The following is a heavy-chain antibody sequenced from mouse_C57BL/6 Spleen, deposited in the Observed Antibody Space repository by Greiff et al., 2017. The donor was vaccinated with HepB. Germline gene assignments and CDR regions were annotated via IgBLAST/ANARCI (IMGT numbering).Heavy chain of an antibody. V-gene: IGHV2-6-1*01. CDR2: IWSDGST. Sequence: VKLMESGPGLVAPSQSLSITCTVSGFSLTSYGVHWVRQPPGKGLEWLVVIWSDGSTTYNSALKSRLSISKDNSKSQVFLKMNSLQTDDTAMYYCARHASYEDAMDYWGQGTSVTVSS. CDR3: ARHASYEDAMDY. CDR1: GFSLTSYG. D-gene: IGHD1-1*01. J-gene: IGHJ4*01.